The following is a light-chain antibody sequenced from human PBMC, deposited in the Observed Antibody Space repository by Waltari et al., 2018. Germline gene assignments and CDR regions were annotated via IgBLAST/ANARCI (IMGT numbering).Light chain of an antibody. CDR3: QQYNTGPPCT. J-gene: IGKJ1*01. CDR1: QSISFN. V-gene: IGKV3-15*01. CDR2: GAS. Sequence: EIVMTQSPATLSVSPGERATLSCRASQSISFNLAWYQQKPGQAPRLLIYGASTRASGIPARFSGSGSWTDFSLTISSLQSEDFAVYFCQQYNTGPPCTFGQGTKVEVK.